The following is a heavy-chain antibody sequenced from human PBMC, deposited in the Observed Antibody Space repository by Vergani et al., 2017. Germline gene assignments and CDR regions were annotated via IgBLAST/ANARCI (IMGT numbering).Heavy chain of an antibody. V-gene: IGHV1-69*02. CDR2: IIPILGIA. J-gene: IGHJ4*02. CDR3: ARVGYSSSSLGLLDY. Sequence: QVQLVQSGAEVKKPGSSVKVSCKASGGTFSSYTISWVRQAPGQGLEWMGRIIPILGIANYAQKFQGRVTITAGKSRRTAYMELSSLRAEDTAVYYCARVGYSSSSLGLLDYWGQGTLVTVSS. D-gene: IGHD6-6*01. CDR1: GGTFSSYT.